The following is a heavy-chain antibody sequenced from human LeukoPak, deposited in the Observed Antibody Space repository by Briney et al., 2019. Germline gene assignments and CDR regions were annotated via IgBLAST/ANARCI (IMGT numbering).Heavy chain of an antibody. CDR1: GGSISSSSYY. D-gene: IGHD4-17*01. V-gene: IGHV4-39*01. CDR2: IYYSGST. CDR3: ARHTDDYGDLVDY. Sequence: PSETLSLTCTVSGGSISSSSYYWGWIRQPPGKGLEWIGSIYYSGSTYYNPSLKSRVTISVDTSKNQFSLKLSSVTAADTAVYYCARHTDDYGDLVDYWGQGTLVTVSS. J-gene: IGHJ4*02.